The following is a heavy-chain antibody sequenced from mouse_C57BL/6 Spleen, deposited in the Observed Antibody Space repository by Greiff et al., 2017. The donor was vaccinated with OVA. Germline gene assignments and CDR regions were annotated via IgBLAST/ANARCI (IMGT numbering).Heavy chain of an antibody. CDR2: IYPGDGDT. Sequence: VKLQESGAELVKPGASVKISCKASGYAFSSYWMNWVKQRPGKGLEWIGQIYPGDGDTNYNGKFKGKATLTADKSSSTAYMQLSSLTSEDSAVYFCARRNYDYPYAMDYWGQGTSVTVSS. CDR1: GYAFSSYW. V-gene: IGHV1-80*01. CDR3: ARRNYDYPYAMDY. J-gene: IGHJ4*01. D-gene: IGHD2-4*01.